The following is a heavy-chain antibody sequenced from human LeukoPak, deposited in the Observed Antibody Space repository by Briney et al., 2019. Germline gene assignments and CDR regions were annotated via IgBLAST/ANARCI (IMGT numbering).Heavy chain of an antibody. J-gene: IGHJ3*02. CDR1: GFTFSSYW. Sequence: GGSLRLSCAASGFTFSSYWMSWVRQPPGKGLEWVANIKQDGSEKYYVDSVKGRFTISRDNAKNSLYLQMNSLRAEDTAVYYCASSYGDYALRAFDIWGQGTMVTVSS. CDR2: IKQDGSEK. CDR3: ASSYGDYALRAFDI. V-gene: IGHV3-7*01. D-gene: IGHD4-17*01.